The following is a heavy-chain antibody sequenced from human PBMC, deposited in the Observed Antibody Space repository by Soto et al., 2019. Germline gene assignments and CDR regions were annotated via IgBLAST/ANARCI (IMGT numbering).Heavy chain of an antibody. CDR2: ISAHNGNT. V-gene: IGHV1-18*01. J-gene: IGHJ4*02. CDR1: GYAFATYG. Sequence: QVHLVQSGAEVKKPGASVKVSCKGSGYAFATYGITWVRQAPGQGLEWMGWISAHNGNTNYAQKLQGRVTVTRDTSTSTSYMELRSLRSDDTAVYYCARGRYGDYWGQGALVTVSS. CDR3: ARGRYGDY. D-gene: IGHD1-1*01.